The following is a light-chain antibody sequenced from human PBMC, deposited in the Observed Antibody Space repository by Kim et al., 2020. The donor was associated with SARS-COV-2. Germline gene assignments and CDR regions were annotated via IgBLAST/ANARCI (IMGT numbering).Light chain of an antibody. CDR3: QRHNTYPRT. J-gene: IGKJ1*01. Sequence: DIQLTQSPSFLSASVGDRVTITCRASQGISSYLAWYQQKPGKAPNLLIYAASSLQSGVPSRFSGSGSETEFTLTISSLQPEDFATYYCQRHNTYPRTFGQGTKVDIK. CDR1: QGISSY. V-gene: IGKV1-9*01. CDR2: AAS.